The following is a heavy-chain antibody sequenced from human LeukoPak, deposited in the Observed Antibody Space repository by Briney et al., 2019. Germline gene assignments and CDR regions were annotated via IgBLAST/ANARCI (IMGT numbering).Heavy chain of an antibody. J-gene: IGHJ3*02. CDR3: VGVVTSPDAFDI. CDR2: IYTSGRT. V-gene: IGHV4-61*02. D-gene: IGHD4-23*01. CDR1: GASISSGSFC. Sequence: SQTLSLTCTVSGASISSGSFCWGWIRQPAGKGLEWIGRIYTSGRTNYNPSLKRRVTISVHTSKNQFSLKLSSVAAADTAVYYCVGVVTSPDAFDIWGRGTMVTVSS.